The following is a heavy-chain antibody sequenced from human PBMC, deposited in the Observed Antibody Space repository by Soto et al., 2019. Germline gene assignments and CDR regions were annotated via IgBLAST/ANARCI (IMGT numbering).Heavy chain of an antibody. CDR2: ISSTSRTI. J-gene: IGHJ4*02. CDR1: GFTFSSYT. Sequence: PGGSLRLSCAASGFTFSSYTMNWVRQAPGKGLEWVSYISSTSRTIYYADSVKGRFTISRDNAKNSLYLQMNSLRDEDTAVYYCARVGLGTFDYWGQGTLVTVS. CDR3: ARVGLGTFDY. V-gene: IGHV3-48*02. D-gene: IGHD7-27*01.